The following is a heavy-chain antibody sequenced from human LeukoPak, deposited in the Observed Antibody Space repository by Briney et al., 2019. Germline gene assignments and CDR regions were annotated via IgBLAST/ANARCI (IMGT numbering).Heavy chain of an antibody. CDR3: VRGNDYGGPHY. Sequence: GGSLRLSCAASGFTFSSYAMHWVRQAPGKGLEWVAVISYDGSNKYYADSVKGRFTISRDNSKNTLYLQMNSLRAEDTAVYYCVRGNDYGGPHYWGQGTLVTVSS. V-gene: IGHV3-30-3*01. CDR2: ISYDGSNK. CDR1: GFTFSSYA. J-gene: IGHJ4*02. D-gene: IGHD4-23*01.